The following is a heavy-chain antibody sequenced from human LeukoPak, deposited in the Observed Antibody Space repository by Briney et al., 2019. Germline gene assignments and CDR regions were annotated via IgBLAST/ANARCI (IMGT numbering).Heavy chain of an antibody. D-gene: IGHD6-6*01. CDR2: INTDGSST. CDR1: GFTFSSYW. J-gene: IGHJ6*03. Sequence: PGGSLRLSCAAPGFTFSSYWMHWVRQAPGKGLVWVSLINTDGSSTSYADSVKGRFTISRDNAKNTLYLQMNSLRAEDTAVYYCARDQALVLVAYYMDVWGKGTTVTVSS. V-gene: IGHV3-74*01. CDR3: ARDQALVLVAYYMDV.